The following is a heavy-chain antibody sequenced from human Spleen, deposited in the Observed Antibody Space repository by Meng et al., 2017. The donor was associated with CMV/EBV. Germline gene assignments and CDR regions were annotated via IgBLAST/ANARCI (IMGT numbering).Heavy chain of an antibody. CDR3: AKDVEMATTEG. V-gene: IGHV3-23*01. CDR1: GFMFDDYG. D-gene: IGHD5-24*01. CDR2: ISGSGGST. Sequence: GGSLRLSCAASGFMFDDYGMNWVRQAPGKGLEWVSAISGSGGSTYYADSVKGRFTISRDNSKNTLYLQMNSLRAEDTAVYYCAKDVEMATTEGWGQGTLVTVSS. J-gene: IGHJ4*02.